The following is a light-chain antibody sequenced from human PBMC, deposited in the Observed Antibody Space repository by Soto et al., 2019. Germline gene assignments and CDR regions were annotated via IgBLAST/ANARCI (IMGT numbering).Light chain of an antibody. V-gene: IGLV1-40*01. J-gene: IGLJ1*01. CDR3: QSYDSRLSGFYV. CDR1: SSNIGAGYD. Sequence: QSVLTQPPSVSGAPGQRVTISCTGSSSNIGAGYDVHWYQQLPGTAPNLLIYGNSNRPSGVPDRFSGSKSGTSASLAITGLRAEDEADYSCQSYDSRLSGFYVFGTGTKVTVL. CDR2: GNS.